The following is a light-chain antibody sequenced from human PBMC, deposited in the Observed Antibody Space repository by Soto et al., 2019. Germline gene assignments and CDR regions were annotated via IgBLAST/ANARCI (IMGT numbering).Light chain of an antibody. V-gene: IGLV3-21*04. CDR3: QVWDSSSDHGV. CDR1: NIGSKS. Sequence: SYELTQPPSVSVAPGKTARITCGGTNIGSKSVHWYQQNPGQAPVLVIYYDSDRPSGIPERFSGSNSGNTATLTISRVEAGDEADYYCQVWDSSSDHGVFGGGTKVTVL. CDR2: YDS. J-gene: IGLJ2*01.